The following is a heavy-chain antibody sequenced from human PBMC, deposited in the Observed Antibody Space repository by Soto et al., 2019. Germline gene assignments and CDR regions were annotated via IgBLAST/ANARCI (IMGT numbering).Heavy chain of an antibody. D-gene: IGHD6-13*01. V-gene: IGHV1-69*01. CDR1: GGTFSSYA. CDR2: IIPIFGTA. J-gene: IGHJ6*02. Sequence: QVQLVQSGAEVKKPGSSVKVSCKASGGTFSSYAISWERHAPGQGLEWMGGIIPIFGTANYAQKFQSRVTITADESTSTAYMELSSLRSEDTALYYCARDQESSWDAAANYYGLDVWGQGTTVSVSS. CDR3: ARDQESSWDAAANYYGLDV.